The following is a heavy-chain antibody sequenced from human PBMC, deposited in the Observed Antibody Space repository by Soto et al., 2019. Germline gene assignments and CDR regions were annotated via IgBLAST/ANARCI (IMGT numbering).Heavy chain of an antibody. V-gene: IGHV4-38-2*02. D-gene: IGHD4-17*01. J-gene: IGHJ6*02. CDR3: ARVTMVIRDSDHFGVDV. CDR1: GFPISSPYS. Sequence: LSLTFLVSGFPISSPYSWGWIRQPPGKGLEWIGSISHTGTTSYSPSLTSRVSISVDTSKNQVSLKLTSVTAADTAVYFCARVTMVIRDSDHFGVDVWGHGTTVTVSS. CDR2: ISHTGTT.